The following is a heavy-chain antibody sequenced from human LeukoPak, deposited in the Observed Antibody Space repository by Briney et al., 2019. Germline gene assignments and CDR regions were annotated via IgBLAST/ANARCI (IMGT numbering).Heavy chain of an antibody. Sequence: PGGSLRLSCAAAGFTFSSYAMSWVRQAPGKGLEWVSTISDNGGSTYYADSVKGRFTISRDNSKNTVYLQMNSLRAEDAAVYYCARQSGWRSYFDHWGRGTLVTVSS. CDR1: GFTFSSYA. CDR2: ISDNGGST. V-gene: IGHV3-23*01. CDR3: ARQSGWRSYFDH. J-gene: IGHJ4*02. D-gene: IGHD6-19*01.